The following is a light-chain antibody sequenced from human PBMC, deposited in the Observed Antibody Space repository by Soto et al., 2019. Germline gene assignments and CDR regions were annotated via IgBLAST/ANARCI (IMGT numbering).Light chain of an antibody. Sequence: VIWMTKSPSLLSAATGDRVTISCRMSQGSSSYLALYQQKPGQAPELLIYAASTWQSGVPSRFSGSGSGTDFKLTISCRQSEDVATYYCQQYYSFPYTFGQGTKMQLK. CDR2: AAS. CDR3: QQYYSFPYT. CDR1: QGSSSY. J-gene: IGKJ2*01. V-gene: IGKV1D-8*03.